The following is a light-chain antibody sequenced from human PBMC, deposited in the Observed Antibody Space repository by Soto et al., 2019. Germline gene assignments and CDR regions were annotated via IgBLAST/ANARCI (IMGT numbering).Light chain of an antibody. V-gene: IGLV2-14*01. Sequence: QSALTQPASVSGSPAQSITISCTGTSSDVGDYNYVSWHQQHPGKAPKLMIYDVSNRPPGVSNRFSGSKSGNTASLTISGLQAEDEADYYCSSYTSSSTGVFGGGTKLTVL. CDR3: SSYTSSSTGV. J-gene: IGLJ3*02. CDR2: DVS. CDR1: SSDVGDYNY.